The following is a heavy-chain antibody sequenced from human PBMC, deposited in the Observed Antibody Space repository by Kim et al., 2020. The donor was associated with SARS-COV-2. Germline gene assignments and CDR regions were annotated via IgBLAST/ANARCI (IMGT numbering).Heavy chain of an antibody. V-gene: IGHV3-21*01. Sequence: GGSLRLSCSGSGFFFGYYNMNWGRQAPGKGLEWVSSMSSDSTSIKYADSVKGRFTISRDNSKNSLDLQMTSLRVEDTAVYYCSRDRLSAIEWRLSFYYMDVWGGGATVTISS. CDR1: GFFFGYYN. D-gene: IGHD5-12*01. CDR2: MSSDSTSI. CDR3: SRDRLSAIEWRLSFYYMDV. J-gene: IGHJ6*03.